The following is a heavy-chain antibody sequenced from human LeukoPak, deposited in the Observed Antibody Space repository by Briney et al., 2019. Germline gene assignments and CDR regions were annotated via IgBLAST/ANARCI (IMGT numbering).Heavy chain of an antibody. Sequence: SETLSLTCTVSGGSISSYYWSWIRQPPGKGLEWIGYIYYSGSTNYNPSLKSRVTISVDTSKNQFSLKLSSVTAADTAVYYCAGDRTLGSGSYGFLYGMDVWGQGTTVTVSS. V-gene: IGHV4-59*01. CDR1: GGSISSYY. CDR2: IYYSGST. CDR3: AGDRTLGSGSYGFLYGMDV. J-gene: IGHJ6*02. D-gene: IGHD3-10*01.